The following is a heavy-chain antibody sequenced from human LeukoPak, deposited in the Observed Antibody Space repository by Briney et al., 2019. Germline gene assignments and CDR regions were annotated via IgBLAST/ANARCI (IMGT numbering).Heavy chain of an antibody. J-gene: IGHJ2*01. D-gene: IGHD3-16*02. V-gene: IGHV4-34*01. Sequence: SETLSLTCAVYGGSFSGYYWSWIRQPPGKGLEWIGEINHSGSTNYNPSLKSRVTISVDTSKNQFSLKLSSVTAADTAAYYCARATYDYVWGSYLRPYWYFDLWGRGTLVTVSS. CDR3: ARATYDYVWGSYLRPYWYFDL. CDR2: INHSGST. CDR1: GGSFSGYY.